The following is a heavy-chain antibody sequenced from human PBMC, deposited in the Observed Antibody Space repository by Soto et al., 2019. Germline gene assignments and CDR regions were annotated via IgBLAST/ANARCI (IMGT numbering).Heavy chain of an antibody. D-gene: IGHD3-10*01. J-gene: IGHJ4*02. V-gene: IGHV3-30*18. Sequence: GGSLRLSCAASGFTFSNYGMHWVRQAPGKGLEWVTVISYDGSDKYYADSVKGRFTISRDNSKNTVYLQMSSLRAEDTAVYYCAKGEITMAPFDYWGQGTLVTVS. CDR2: ISYDGSDK. CDR3: AKGEITMAPFDY. CDR1: GFTFSNYG.